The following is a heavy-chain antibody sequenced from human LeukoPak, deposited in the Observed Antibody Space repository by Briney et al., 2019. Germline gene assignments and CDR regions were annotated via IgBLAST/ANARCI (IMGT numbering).Heavy chain of an antibody. Sequence: SETLSLTCTVSGGSISSYYWSWIRQPPGKGLEWIGYIYYSGSTNYNPSLKSRVTISVDTSKNQFSLKLSSVTAADTAVYYCARHPFSSCGYYYYAMDVWGQGTTVTVSS. V-gene: IGHV4-59*08. CDR1: GGSISSYY. D-gene: IGHD6-13*01. CDR3: ARHPFSSCGYYYYAMDV. J-gene: IGHJ6*02. CDR2: IYYSGST.